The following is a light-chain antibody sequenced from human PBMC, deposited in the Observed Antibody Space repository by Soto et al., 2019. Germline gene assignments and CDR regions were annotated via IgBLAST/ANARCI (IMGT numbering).Light chain of an antibody. J-gene: IGLJ3*02. CDR1: SSDVGSHDY. CDR3: SSYTTGTTRCV. Sequence: QSALTQPASVSGSPGQSITISCTGTSSDVGSHDYVSWYQQYPGKAPKLVIFGVSNRPSSVSSRFSGSKSGNTASLTISGLQAEDEADYYCSSYTTGTTRCVFGGGTKVTVL. V-gene: IGLV2-14*01. CDR2: GVS.